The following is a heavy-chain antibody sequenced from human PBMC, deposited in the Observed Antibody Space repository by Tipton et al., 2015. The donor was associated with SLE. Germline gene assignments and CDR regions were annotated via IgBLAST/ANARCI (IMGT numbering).Heavy chain of an antibody. J-gene: IGHJ4*02. Sequence: GLVKPSETLSLTCTVSGGSISSSSDYWGWIRQPPGKGLEWIGNIYSSGTTNYNPSLKSRLTISLDTSKNQFSLNLNSVTAADTAVYYCARGERSSMPDYWGQGSLVTVSS. V-gene: IGHV4-39*07. CDR3: ARGERSSMPDY. D-gene: IGHD6-13*01. CDR1: GGSISSSSDY. CDR2: IYSSGTT.